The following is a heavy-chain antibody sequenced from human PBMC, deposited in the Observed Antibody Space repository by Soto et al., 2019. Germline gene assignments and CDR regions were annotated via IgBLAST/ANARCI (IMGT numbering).Heavy chain of an antibody. CDR2: IRNKVNSYTT. CDR1: GFTFRDHS. Sequence: VQLVESGGGLVQPGGSLRLSCVASGFTFRDHSMDWVRQAPGKGLEWVARIRNKVNSYTTDYAASVKGRFTISRDDSENSLYLQMNSLKTDDTAVSYCVKDGGWCHDYWGQGTLVTVSS. D-gene: IGHD6-19*01. J-gene: IGHJ4*02. CDR3: VKDGGWCHDY. V-gene: IGHV3-72*01.